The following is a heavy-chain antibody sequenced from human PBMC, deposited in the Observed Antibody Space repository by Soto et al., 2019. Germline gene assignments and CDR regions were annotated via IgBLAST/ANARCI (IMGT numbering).Heavy chain of an antibody. CDR1: GGSFSGYY. CDR3: ARGRRGYSSGWVFDY. CDR2: INHSGST. Sequence: QVQLQQWGAGLLKPSETLSLTCAVYGGSFSGYYWSWIRQPPGKGLEWIGEINHSGSTNYNPSLKSRVTISVGTSKNQFSLKLSSVTAADTAVYYCARGRRGYSSGWVFDYWGQGTLVTVSS. D-gene: IGHD6-19*01. J-gene: IGHJ4*02. V-gene: IGHV4-34*01.